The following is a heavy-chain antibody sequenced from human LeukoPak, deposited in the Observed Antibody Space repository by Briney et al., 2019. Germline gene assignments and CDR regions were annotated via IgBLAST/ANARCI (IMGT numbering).Heavy chain of an antibody. D-gene: IGHD1-1*01. CDR3: ARWRGRQSEFDY. V-gene: IGHV3-7*01. J-gene: IGHJ4*02. CDR2: IKEDESDE. Sequence: GGSLRHSCEASGFTFSSYWMSWVRQAPGKGLEWVAHIKEDESDEYYVDSVRGRFTASRDNAKNSVNLQMNSLRVEDTAVYYCARWRGRQSEFDYWGQGTLVTVSS. CDR1: GFTFSSYW.